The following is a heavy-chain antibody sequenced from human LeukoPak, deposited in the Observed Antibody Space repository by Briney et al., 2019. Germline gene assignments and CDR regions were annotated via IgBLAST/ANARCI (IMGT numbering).Heavy chain of an antibody. D-gene: IGHD2-2*01. J-gene: IGHJ4*02. CDR2: ISSSSSTI. Sequence: GGSLRLSCAASGFTFSSYSMNWVRQAPGKGLEWVSYISSSSSTIYYAYSVKGRFTISRDNAKNSLYLQMNSLRAEDTAVYYCARSPGDIVVVPAASDYWGQGTLVTVSS. CDR1: GFTFSSYS. V-gene: IGHV3-48*01. CDR3: ARSPGDIVVVPAASDY.